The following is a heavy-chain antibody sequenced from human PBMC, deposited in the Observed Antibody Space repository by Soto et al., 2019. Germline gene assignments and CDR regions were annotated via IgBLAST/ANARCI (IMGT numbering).Heavy chain of an antibody. CDR3: AREIRGSYDY. CDR2: INPNSGDT. Sequence: GAAVQVSCKACGCTFTGQYMHWVRQAPGQGLEWMGWINPNSGDTTYVQKFQGRVTMTRDTSISTAYTELSRLRSDDTAVYYCAREIRGSYDYWGQGTRVTVSS. D-gene: IGHD3-10*01. V-gene: IGHV1-2*02. J-gene: IGHJ4*02. CDR1: GCTFTGQY.